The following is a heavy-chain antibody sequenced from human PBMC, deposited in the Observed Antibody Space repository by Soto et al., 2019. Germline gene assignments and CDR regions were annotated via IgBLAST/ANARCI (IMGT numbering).Heavy chain of an antibody. D-gene: IGHD2-15*01. J-gene: IGHJ4*02. CDR1: GGSFSGYY. CDR3: ARGEWKTRYCSGGRCPGTIY. Sequence: ETLSLACSVYGGSFSGYYWSWIRQPAGKGLEWIGEINHSGSTNYNPSLKSRVTISVDTSKNQFSLKLSSVTAADTAVYYCARGEWKTRYCSGGRCPGTIYWGQGTLVTVYS. CDR2: INHSGST. V-gene: IGHV4-34*01.